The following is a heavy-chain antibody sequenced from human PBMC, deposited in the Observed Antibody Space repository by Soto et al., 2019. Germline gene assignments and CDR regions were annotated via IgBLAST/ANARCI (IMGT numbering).Heavy chain of an antibody. CDR3: ARGLYYYGSGSYYY. J-gene: IGHJ4*02. Sequence: ETLSLTCAVYGGSFSGYYWSWIRQPPGKGLEWIGEINHSGSTNYNPSLKSRVTISVDTSKNQFSLKLSSVTAADTAVYYCARGLYYYGSGSYYYWGQGTLVTVSS. D-gene: IGHD3-10*01. CDR2: INHSGST. V-gene: IGHV4-34*01. CDR1: GGSFSGYY.